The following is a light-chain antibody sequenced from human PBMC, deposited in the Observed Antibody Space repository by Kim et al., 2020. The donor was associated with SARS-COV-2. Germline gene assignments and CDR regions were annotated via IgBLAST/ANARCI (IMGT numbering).Light chain of an antibody. J-gene: IGLJ3*02. CDR2: DVS. CDR1: SSDVGGYNY. CDR3: SSYTSTSTKV. Sequence: GQSITISCTGTSSDVGGYNYVSGYQQHPGKAPKLMIYDVSKRPSGVSNRFSGSKSGSTASLTISGLQPEDEADYYCSSYTSTSTKVFGGGTQLTVL. V-gene: IGLV2-14*04.